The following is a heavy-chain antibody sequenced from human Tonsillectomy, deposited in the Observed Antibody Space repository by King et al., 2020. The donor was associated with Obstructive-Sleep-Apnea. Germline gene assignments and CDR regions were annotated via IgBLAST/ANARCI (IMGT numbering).Heavy chain of an antibody. CDR3: AKVKCGGDCSNFDY. CDR1: GFTFDDYA. Sequence: VQLVESGGGLVQPGRSLRLSYAASGFTFDDYAMHWVRQAPGRGLEWVSGISWNSGSIGYSDSVKGRFTIPRDNAKNSLYLQMNSLRAEDTALYYCAKVKCGGDCSNFDYWGQGTLVTVSS. D-gene: IGHD2-21*02. CDR2: ISWNSGSI. J-gene: IGHJ4*02. V-gene: IGHV3-9*01.